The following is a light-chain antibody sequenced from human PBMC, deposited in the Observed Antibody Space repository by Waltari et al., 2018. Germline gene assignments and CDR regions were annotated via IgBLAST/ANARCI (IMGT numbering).Light chain of an antibody. CDR1: NGDVGSYNL. V-gene: IGLV2-23*01. Sequence: QSALTRPASVSGSPGQSITISCTGTNGDVGSYNLVSWYQQHPGKAPKLMIYEGSKRPAGVSNRFSGSKSGNTASLTISGLQADDEADYYCCSYAGSSTWVFGGGTKLTVL. CDR3: CSYAGSSTWV. CDR2: EGS. J-gene: IGLJ2*01.